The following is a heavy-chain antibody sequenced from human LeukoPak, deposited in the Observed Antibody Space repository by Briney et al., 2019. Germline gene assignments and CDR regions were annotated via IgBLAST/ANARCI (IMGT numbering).Heavy chain of an antibody. D-gene: IGHD6-19*01. V-gene: IGHV3-30-3*01. CDR1: GFRFSSNA. CDR3: ATPEKQWHIFDY. J-gene: IGHJ4*02. CDR2: MLYDGSTK. Sequence: IHCCAASGFRFSSNAMQWARQAQGKGLEWVAVMLYDGSTKYYADSVKGRFTVSRDNSKNTLYLQMNSLRAEDTAVYYCATPEKQWHIFDYWGQGTLVTVSS.